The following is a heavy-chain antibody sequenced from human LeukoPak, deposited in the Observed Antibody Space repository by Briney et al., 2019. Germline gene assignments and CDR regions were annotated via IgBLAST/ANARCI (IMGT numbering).Heavy chain of an antibody. Sequence: SETLSLTCTVSGDSMSDYFWTWIRQPPGKGLEWIGYAADSGSTNYNPSLKSRVTISVDSSTNHFSLRLTSVTGADTAIYYCAAKTAVIMDSYFFVTCGQGTLLPVSS. CDR1: GDSMSDYF. V-gene: IGHV4-59*01. CDR2: AADSGST. CDR3: AAKTAVIMDSYFFVT. J-gene: IGHJ5*02. D-gene: IGHD4-17*01.